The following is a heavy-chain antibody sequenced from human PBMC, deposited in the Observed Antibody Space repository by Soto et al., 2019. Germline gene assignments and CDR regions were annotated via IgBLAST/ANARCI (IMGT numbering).Heavy chain of an antibody. D-gene: IGHD3-10*01. V-gene: IGHV3-21*01. J-gene: IGHJ4*02. Sequence: EVQLVESGGGLVKPGGSLRLSCSASGFTFSSYTMNWVRQAPGKGLEWLSSISGSTGFIYYADSVKGRFTISRDNAKNSLYLQMSSLXAEDTAVXXXXRIKRGVTELKDYWGQGTLVTVSS. CDR1: GFTFSSYT. CDR2: ISGSTGFI. CDR3: XRIKRGVTELKDY.